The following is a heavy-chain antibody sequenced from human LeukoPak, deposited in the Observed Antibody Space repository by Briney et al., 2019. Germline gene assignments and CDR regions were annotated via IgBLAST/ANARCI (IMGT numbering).Heavy chain of an antibody. CDR1: GGSFSGYY. D-gene: IGHD4-17*01. CDR3: AREYGDYLDY. Sequence: SETLSLTCAVYGGSFSGYYWSWIRQPPGKGLEWIGYIYYSGSTNYNPSLKSRVTISVDTSKNQFSLKLNSVTAADTAVYYCAREYGDYLDYWGQGTLVTVSS. J-gene: IGHJ4*02. V-gene: IGHV4-59*01. CDR2: IYYSGST.